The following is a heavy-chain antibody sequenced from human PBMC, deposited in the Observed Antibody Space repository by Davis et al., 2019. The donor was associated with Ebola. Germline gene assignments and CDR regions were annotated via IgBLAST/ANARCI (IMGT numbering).Heavy chain of an antibody. Sequence: GESLKISCAASGFTFSSYSMNWVRQAPGKGLEWVANIKQDGSEKYYVDSVKGRFTISRDNAKNTLYLQMNSLRAEDTAVYYCARGSSWYTYWGQGTLVTVSS. CDR2: IKQDGSEK. CDR3: ARGSSWYTY. J-gene: IGHJ4*02. D-gene: IGHD6-13*01. CDR1: GFTFSSYS. V-gene: IGHV3-7*01.